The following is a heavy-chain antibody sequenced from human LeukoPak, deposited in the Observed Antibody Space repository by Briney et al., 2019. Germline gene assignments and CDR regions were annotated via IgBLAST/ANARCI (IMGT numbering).Heavy chain of an antibody. Sequence: GGSLRLSCAVSGITLSNYGMSWVRQAPGKGLEWVAGISGSGGGTTYADSVKGRFTISRDNSKNTLHLQMKSLRAEDTAVYFCAKRGVVIRVILVGFHKEAYYFDSWGQGALVTVSS. J-gene: IGHJ4*02. V-gene: IGHV3-23*01. D-gene: IGHD3-22*01. CDR2: ISGSGGGT. CDR1: GITLSNYG. CDR3: AKRGVVIRVILVGFHKEAYYFDS.